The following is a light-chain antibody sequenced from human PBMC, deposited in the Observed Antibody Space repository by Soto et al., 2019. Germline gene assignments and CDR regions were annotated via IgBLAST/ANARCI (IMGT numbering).Light chain of an antibody. CDR3: SSYAGDNTYV. CDR1: SRDIGDYNY. Sequence: QSALTQPPSASGPPGQSVSISCTGTSRDIGDYNYVSWYQQHPGKAPKLIIYEVSKRPSGVPDRFSASKFANTASLTVAGLQAEDEADYHCSSYAGDNTYVFGSGTKLTVL. J-gene: IGLJ1*01. V-gene: IGLV2-8*01. CDR2: EVS.